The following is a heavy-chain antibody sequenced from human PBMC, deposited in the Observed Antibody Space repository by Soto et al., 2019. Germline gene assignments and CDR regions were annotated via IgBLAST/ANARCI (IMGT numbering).Heavy chain of an antibody. J-gene: IGHJ4*02. CDR1: GGSISSSSYY. V-gene: IGHV4-39*07. CDR3: ARRYGASFDY. D-gene: IGHD4-17*01. CDR2: IYYSGST. Sequence: SETLSLTCTVSGGSISSSSYYWGWIRQPPGKGLEWIGSIYYSGSTYYNPSLKSRVTISVDTSKNQFSLKLSSVTAADTAVYYCARRYGASFDYWGQGTLVTVSS.